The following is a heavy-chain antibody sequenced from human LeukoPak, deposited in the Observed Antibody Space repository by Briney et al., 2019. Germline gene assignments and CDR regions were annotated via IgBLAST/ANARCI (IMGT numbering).Heavy chain of an antibody. V-gene: IGHV4-59*01. D-gene: IGHD1-26*01. J-gene: IGHJ5*02. Sequence: PSETLSLTCAVYGGPFSGYYWSWIRQPPGKGLEWIGYIYYSGSTNYNPSLKSRVTMSVDTSKNHFSLKLSSVTAADTAVYYCARMREWFDPWGQGTLVTVSS. CDR1: GGPFSGYY. CDR2: IYYSGST. CDR3: ARMREWFDP.